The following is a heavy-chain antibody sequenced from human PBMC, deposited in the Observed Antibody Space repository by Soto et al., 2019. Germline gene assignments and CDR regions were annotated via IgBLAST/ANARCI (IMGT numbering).Heavy chain of an antibody. CDR2: VFYSGNT. CDR3: ARRDYNDAFDI. V-gene: IGHV4-59*01. CDR1: GVSISTYY. D-gene: IGHD4-4*01. J-gene: IGHJ3*02. Sequence: QVQLQESGPGLVKPSETLSLTCTVSGVSISTYYWTWILQPPGKGLEWIGQVFYSGNTNYNPSLKSRVTISVDESRNQFSLRLSSVTASDTAMYYCARRDYNDAFDIWGQGTLVTGSS.